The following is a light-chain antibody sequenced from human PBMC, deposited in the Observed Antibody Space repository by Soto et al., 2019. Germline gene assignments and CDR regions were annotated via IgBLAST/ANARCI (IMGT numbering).Light chain of an antibody. CDR2: LNSDGSH. CDR3: QTWGSGILV. CDR1: SGHSNYA. J-gene: IGLJ2*01. V-gene: IGLV4-69*01. Sequence: QLVLTQSPSASASLGASVKLTCTLSSGHSNYAIAWHQQQSEKGPRYLMKLNSDGSHSKGDGIPDRFSGSSSGAERYLTISSLQSEDEADYYCQTWGSGILVFGGGTKVTVL.